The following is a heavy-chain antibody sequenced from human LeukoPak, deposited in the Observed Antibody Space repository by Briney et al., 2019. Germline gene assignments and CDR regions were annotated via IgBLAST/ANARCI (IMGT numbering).Heavy chain of an antibody. J-gene: IGHJ4*02. Sequence: GGSLRLSCEASGFSFSSYAMSWVRQSPGKGLEWVANINQDGSEKYYVDSVKGRFTISRDNGKNSLYLQMNSLGAEDTAVYYCARGGKLHPQSPYWGQGTLVTVSS. D-gene: IGHD3-16*01. CDR3: ARGGKLHPQSPY. CDR1: GFSFSSYA. CDR2: INQDGSEK. V-gene: IGHV3-7*01.